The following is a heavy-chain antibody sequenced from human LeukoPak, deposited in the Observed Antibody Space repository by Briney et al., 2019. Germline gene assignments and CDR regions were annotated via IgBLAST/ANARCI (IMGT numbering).Heavy chain of an antibody. V-gene: IGHV4-59*01. CDR3: ARSPNRTGGQWLVLSHYMDV. CDR1: GGSISSYY. CDR2: IYYSGST. Sequence: SETLSLTCTVSGGSISSYYWSWIRQPPGKGLEWIGYIYYSGSTNHNPSLKSRVTISVDTSKNQFSLKLSSVTAADTAVYYCARSPNRTGGQWLVLSHYMDVWGKGTTVTISS. D-gene: IGHD6-19*01. J-gene: IGHJ6*03.